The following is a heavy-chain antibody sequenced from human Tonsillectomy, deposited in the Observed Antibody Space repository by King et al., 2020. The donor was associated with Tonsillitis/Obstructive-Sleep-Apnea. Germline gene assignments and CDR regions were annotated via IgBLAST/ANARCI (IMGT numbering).Heavy chain of an antibody. Sequence: VQLVESGGGLVKPGGSLRLSCAASGFTFSDYTMNWVRQAPGKGLEWVSSITSSSSYIYYADSVKGRFTISRDNAKNSLYLQINSLRAEDTAIYYCATGIVGATDNWFDPWGQGTLVTVSS. CDR3: ATGIVGATDNWFDP. V-gene: IGHV3-21*01. D-gene: IGHD1-26*01. J-gene: IGHJ5*02. CDR2: ITSSSSYI. CDR1: GFTFSDYT.